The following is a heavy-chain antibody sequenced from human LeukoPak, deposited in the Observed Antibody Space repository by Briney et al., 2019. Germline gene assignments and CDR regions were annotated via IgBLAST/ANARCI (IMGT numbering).Heavy chain of an antibody. V-gene: IGHV3-7*03. J-gene: IGHJ6*02. CDR2: VNRDGSET. CDR3: ARNNGMDV. Sequence: GGSLSLSCAASGFPLSSHWMTWVRQVPGRGPEWVANVNRDGSETYYLDSVKGRFTISKDNAKNSLYLQMNSLRAEDTALYHCARNNGMDVWGQGTTVIVSS. CDR1: GFPLSSHW.